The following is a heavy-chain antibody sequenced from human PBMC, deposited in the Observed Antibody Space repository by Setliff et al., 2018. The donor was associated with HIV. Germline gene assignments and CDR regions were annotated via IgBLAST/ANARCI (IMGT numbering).Heavy chain of an antibody. CDR2: ISTYSDET. V-gene: IGHV1-18*01. Sequence: GASVKVSCKPSGYTFTTYGLSWVRQAPGQGLEWMGWISTYSDETSSSQNLQGRLTMTSNTFIGTAYMELNSLTSDDTAVYYCARGHLDYDYWEDILGNWFDPWGQGTLVTVSS. CDR3: ARGHLDYDYWEDILGNWFDP. D-gene: IGHD3-3*01. J-gene: IGHJ5*02. CDR1: GYTFTTYG.